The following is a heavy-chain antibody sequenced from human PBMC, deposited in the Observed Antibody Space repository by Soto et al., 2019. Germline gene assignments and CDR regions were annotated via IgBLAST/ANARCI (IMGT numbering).Heavy chain of an antibody. Sequence: SVKVSGEASAFTFTDSAVQRMRQARGKRLAWIGWIVVGGGNTNYAQKLQERLTITRHMSTNTADMESSRLVPGYTAVTYCASEVYGGGRWCSFHRWGQGWMATVS. D-gene: IGHD2-15*01. CDR3: ASEVYGGGRWCSFHR. J-gene: IGHJ3*01. V-gene: IGHV1-58*01. CDR1: AFTFTDSA. CDR2: IVVGGGNT.